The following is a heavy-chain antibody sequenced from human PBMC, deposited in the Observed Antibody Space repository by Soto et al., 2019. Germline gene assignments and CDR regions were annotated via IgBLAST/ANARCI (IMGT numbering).Heavy chain of an antibody. J-gene: IGHJ5*02. V-gene: IGHV3-30-3*01. CDR1: GFTFSSYA. CDR2: ISYDGSNK. Sequence: LRLSCAASGFTFSSYAMHWVRQAPGKGLEWVAVISYDGSNKYYADSVKGRFTISRDNSKNTLYLQMNSLRAEDTAVYYCARDNAAAGITWFDPWGQGTLVTVSS. D-gene: IGHD6-13*01. CDR3: ARDNAAAGITWFDP.